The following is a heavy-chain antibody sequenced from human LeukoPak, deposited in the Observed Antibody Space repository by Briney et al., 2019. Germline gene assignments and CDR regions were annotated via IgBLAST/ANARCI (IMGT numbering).Heavy chain of an antibody. D-gene: IGHD3-3*01. CDR2: ISGSGGNT. Sequence: GSLRLSCAASGFTFSSYAMSWVRQAPGKGLEWVSAISGSGGNTYYADSVKGRFTISRDNSKNTLYLQMNSLRAEDTAVYYCARDRYDFWSGYSNYYYYYYMDVWGKGTTVTVSS. J-gene: IGHJ6*03. CDR1: GFTFSSYA. CDR3: ARDRYDFWSGYSNYYYYYYMDV. V-gene: IGHV3-23*01.